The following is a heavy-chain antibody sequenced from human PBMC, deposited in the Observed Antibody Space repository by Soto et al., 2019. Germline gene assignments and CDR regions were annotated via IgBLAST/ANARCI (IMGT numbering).Heavy chain of an antibody. D-gene: IGHD2-21*02. CDR3: ARVPGVVVSADDACDI. Sequence: QVQLQESGPGLVKPSGTLSLTCAVSGGSVSSSNWWSWVRQSPGKGLEWMGEIYHSGSAHYNPSLKSRATISLDKSKNPFSLRMTSVTATDTAVYYCARVPGVVVSADDACDIWGQGTRVIVSS. CDR2: IYHSGSA. CDR1: GGSVSSSNW. J-gene: IGHJ3*02. V-gene: IGHV4-4*02.